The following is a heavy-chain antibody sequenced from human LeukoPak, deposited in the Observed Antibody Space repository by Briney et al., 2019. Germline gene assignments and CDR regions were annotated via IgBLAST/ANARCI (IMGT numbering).Heavy chain of an antibody. Sequence: ASVKVSCKASGGTFSSYAISWVRQAPGQGLEWMGGIIPIFGTANYAQKFQGRVTITADESTSTAYMELSSLRSEDTAVYYCARAGDYDILTGYDYWGQGTLVTVSS. V-gene: IGHV1-69*13. D-gene: IGHD3-9*01. CDR3: ARAGDYDILTGYDY. CDR2: IIPIFGTA. J-gene: IGHJ4*02. CDR1: GGTFSSYA.